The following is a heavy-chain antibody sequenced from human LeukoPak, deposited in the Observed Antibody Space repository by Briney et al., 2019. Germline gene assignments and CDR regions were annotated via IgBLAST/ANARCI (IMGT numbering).Heavy chain of an antibody. Sequence: SETLSPTCTVSGGSISSYYWSWIRQPPGKGLEWIGYIYTSGSTNYNPSLKSRVTISVDTSKNRFSLKLSSVTAADTAVYYCARSGIPFYYYYYMDVWGKGTTVTVSS. CDR1: GGSISSYY. CDR2: IYTSGST. J-gene: IGHJ6*03. V-gene: IGHV4-4*09. CDR3: ARSGIPFYYYYYMDV.